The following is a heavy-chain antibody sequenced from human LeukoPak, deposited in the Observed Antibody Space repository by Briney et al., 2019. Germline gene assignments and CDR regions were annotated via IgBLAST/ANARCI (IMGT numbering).Heavy chain of an antibody. V-gene: IGHV3-23*01. CDR3: AKRGVVIRVILVGFHKEAYYFDS. CDR2: ISGSGGST. D-gene: IGHD3-22*01. J-gene: IGHJ4*02. CDR1: GITLSNYG. Sequence: GGSLRLSCAVSGITLSNYGMSWVRQAPGKGLEWIAGISGSGGSTNYADSVKGRFTISRDNPKNTRYLQMNSLRAEDTAVYFCAKRGVVIRVILVGFHKEAYYFDSWGQGALVIVSS.